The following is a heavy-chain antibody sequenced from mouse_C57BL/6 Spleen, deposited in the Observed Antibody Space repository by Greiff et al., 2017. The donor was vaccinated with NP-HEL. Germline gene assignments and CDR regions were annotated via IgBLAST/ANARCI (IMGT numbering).Heavy chain of an antibody. Sequence: EVQLQQSGPELVKPGASVKMSCKASGYTFTDYNMHWVKQSHGKSLEWIGYINPNNGGTSYNQKFKGKATLTVNKSSSTAYMELRSLTSEDSAVYYCARGYYSNYDYAMDYWGQGTSVTVSS. CDR1: GYTFTDYN. V-gene: IGHV1-22*01. CDR2: INPNNGGT. CDR3: ARGYYSNYDYAMDY. J-gene: IGHJ4*01. D-gene: IGHD2-5*01.